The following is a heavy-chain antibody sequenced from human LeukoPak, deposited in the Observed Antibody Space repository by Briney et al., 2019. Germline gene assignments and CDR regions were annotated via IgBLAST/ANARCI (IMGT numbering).Heavy chain of an antibody. V-gene: IGHV3-21*01. CDR3: AKGDSGYDYVLDY. J-gene: IGHJ4*02. Sequence: SGGSLRLSCAASGFTFSSYSMNWVRQAPGKWLEWVSSISSSSTYIYYADSVKGRFTISRDNSKNTLYLQMNSLRAEDTAVYYCAKGDSGYDYVLDYWGQGTLVTVSS. D-gene: IGHD5-12*01. CDR2: ISSSSTYI. CDR1: GFTFSSYS.